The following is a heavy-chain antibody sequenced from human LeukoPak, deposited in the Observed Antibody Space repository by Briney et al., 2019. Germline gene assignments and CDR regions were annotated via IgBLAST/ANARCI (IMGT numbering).Heavy chain of an antibody. CDR3: AKDGGCSGGSCYFYYYYYYMDV. V-gene: IGHV3-30*18. D-gene: IGHD2-15*01. Sequence: GGSLRLSCAASGFTFSSYGMHWVRQAPGKGLEWVAVISYDGSNKYYADSVKGRFTISRDNSKNTLYLQMNSLRAEDTAVYYCAKDGGCSGGSCYFYYYYYYMDVWGKGTTVTVSS. CDR2: ISYDGSNK. J-gene: IGHJ6*03. CDR1: GFTFSSYG.